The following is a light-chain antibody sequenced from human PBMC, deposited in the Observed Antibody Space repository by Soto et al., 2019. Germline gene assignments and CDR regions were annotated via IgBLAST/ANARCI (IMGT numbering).Light chain of an antibody. CDR2: TAS. J-gene: IGKJ4*01. CDR3: QQSYGIPPVT. V-gene: IGKV1-39*01. Sequence: DIQMTQSPSSLSASVGERVTITCRASQSISTYLNWYQQHPGKAPKLLIYTASNLESGVPSRFSGSGSGRDFTLTISSLQPEDFATYYCQQSYGIPPVTFGGGTKVEIK. CDR1: QSISTY.